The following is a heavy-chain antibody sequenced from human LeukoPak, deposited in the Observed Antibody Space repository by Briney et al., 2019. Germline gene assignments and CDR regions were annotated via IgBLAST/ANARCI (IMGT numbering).Heavy chain of an antibody. CDR1: GFSVRTTY. CDR3: ARDASRYLWGAFDI. D-gene: IGHD3-16*01. CDR2: LYTGGGT. Sequence: GGSLRLSCAASGFSVRTTYMSWVRRAPGKGLEWVSVLYTGGGTDHADSVKGRFTISRDNAKNSLYLQMNSLRAEDTAVYYCARDASRYLWGAFDIWGQGTMVTVSS. J-gene: IGHJ3*02. V-gene: IGHV3-53*01.